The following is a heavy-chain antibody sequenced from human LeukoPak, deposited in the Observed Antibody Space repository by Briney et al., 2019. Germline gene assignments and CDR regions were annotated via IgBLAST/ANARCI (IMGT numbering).Heavy chain of an antibody. CDR1: GASISGSGYY. Sequence: SETLSLTCAVSGASISGSGYYLGWIRQSPGKGLEWIGNIYYTGNTYYNASLQSRVTISIDTSENQFSLKLSSVTAADTAVYYCARRGARITIFGVVAYVTTDYYFDYWGQGTLVTVSS. CDR2: IYYTGNT. D-gene: IGHD3-3*01. J-gene: IGHJ4*02. CDR3: ARRGARITIFGVVAYVTTDYYFDY. V-gene: IGHV4-39*01.